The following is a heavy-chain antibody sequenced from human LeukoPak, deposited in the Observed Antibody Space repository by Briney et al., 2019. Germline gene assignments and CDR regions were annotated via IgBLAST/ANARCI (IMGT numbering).Heavy chain of an antibody. D-gene: IGHD5/OR15-5a*01. CDR2: INEDGSEK. J-gene: IGHJ4*02. Sequence: GGSLRLSCVASGFTFSNYWMSWVRQAPGKGLGWVANINEDGSEKNYVDSVKGRFIISRDNAKNSLYVQMTNLKSDDAAVYYCATGRSTRYWGQGTLVTVSS. V-gene: IGHV3-7*01. CDR3: ATGRSTRY. CDR1: GFTFSNYW.